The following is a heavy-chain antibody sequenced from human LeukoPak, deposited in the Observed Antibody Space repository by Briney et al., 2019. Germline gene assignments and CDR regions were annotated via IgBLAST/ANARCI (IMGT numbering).Heavy chain of an antibody. CDR3: VRESGSYYGSGTYLLFDY. CDR2: IYYSGST. V-gene: IGHV4-31*03. CDR1: GGSIRGGTHY. D-gene: IGHD3-10*01. J-gene: IGHJ4*02. Sequence: SQTLSLTCTVSGGSIRGGTHYWSWIRQPPGKGLEWIGYIYYSGSTYYNPSLKSRVTMSVDTSKNQFSLKLSSVTAADTAVYFCVRESGSYYGSGTYLLFDYWGQGTLVTVSS.